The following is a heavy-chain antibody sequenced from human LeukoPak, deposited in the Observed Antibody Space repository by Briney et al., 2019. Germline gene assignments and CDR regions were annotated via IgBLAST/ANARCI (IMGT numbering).Heavy chain of an antibody. CDR2: IYYSGST. V-gene: IGHV4-39*01. Sequence: SETLSLTCTVSGGSISSSSYYWGWIRQPPGKGLEWIGSIYYSGSTYYNPSLKSRVTISVDTSKNQFSLKLSSVTAADTAVYYCARHIAAAGGALTLDYWGQGTLVTVSS. CDR3: ARHIAAAGGALTLDY. J-gene: IGHJ4*02. D-gene: IGHD6-13*01. CDR1: GGSISSSSYY.